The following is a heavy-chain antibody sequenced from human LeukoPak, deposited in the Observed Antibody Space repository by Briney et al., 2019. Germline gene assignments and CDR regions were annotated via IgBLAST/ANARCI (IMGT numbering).Heavy chain of an antibody. CDR1: GYSFTNYY. V-gene: IGHV1-46*01. J-gene: IGHJ4*02. CDR3: ATYTQSGAQGVSDY. D-gene: IGHD3-10*01. Sequence: RASVKVSCKASGYSFTNYYMHWVRQAPGQGLEWVGLIHPNDGDTKYAQEFQDRVTMTRDTSTSTVYMELSSLRSEDTAVYYCATYTQSGAQGVSDYWGQGTLATVSS. CDR2: IHPNDGDT.